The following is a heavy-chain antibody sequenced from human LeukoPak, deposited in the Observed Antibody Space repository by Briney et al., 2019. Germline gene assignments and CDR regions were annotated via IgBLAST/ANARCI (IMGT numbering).Heavy chain of an antibody. CDR1: GFTFSDYS. Sequence: GGSLRLSCAASGFTFSDYSMNWVRQAPGKGLEWVSSISSLSTYIYYADSVKGRFIISRDNAKNSLYLHMDSLRAEDTAVYYCARDYYYYYMDVWGKGTTVTVSS. CDR3: ARDYYYYYMDV. J-gene: IGHJ6*03. CDR2: ISSLSTYI. V-gene: IGHV3-21*01.